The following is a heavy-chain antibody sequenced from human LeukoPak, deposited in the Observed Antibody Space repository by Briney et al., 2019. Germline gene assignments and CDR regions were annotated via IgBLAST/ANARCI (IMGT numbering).Heavy chain of an antibody. D-gene: IGHD3-16*01. V-gene: IGHV4-39*01. Sequence: SETLSLTCTVSGYSISSNGYYWGWIRQPPGKGLEWIGSISYSGSTYYNPSLKSRVTISLDTSRNHFSLRQSPVTAADTAIYYCAKLQMTTIAMIWGQGTLVIVSS. J-gene: IGHJ4*02. CDR3: AKLQMTTIAMI. CDR1: GYSISSNGYY. CDR2: ISYSGST.